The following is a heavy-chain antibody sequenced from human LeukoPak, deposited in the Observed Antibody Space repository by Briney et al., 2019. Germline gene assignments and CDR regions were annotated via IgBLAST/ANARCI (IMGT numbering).Heavy chain of an antibody. D-gene: IGHD3-22*01. V-gene: IGHV3-48*03. CDR2: ISSSGSTI. J-gene: IGHJ4*02. Sequence: GGSLRLSCAASGFAFSSYAMHWVRQAPGKGLEWVSYISSSGSTIYYADSVKGRFTISRDNAKNSLYLQMNSLRAEDTAVYYCARGYYDSSGPGSPDYWGQGTLVTVSS. CDR1: GFAFSSYA. CDR3: ARGYYDSSGPGSPDY.